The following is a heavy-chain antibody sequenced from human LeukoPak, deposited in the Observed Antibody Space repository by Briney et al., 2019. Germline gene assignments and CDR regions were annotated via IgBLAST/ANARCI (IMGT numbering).Heavy chain of an antibody. CDR1: GGSFSGYY. D-gene: IGHD3-3*01. CDR3: ARGIDRGDFWSGYPTNWFDP. CDR2: INHSGST. V-gene: IGHV4-34*01. J-gene: IGHJ5*02. Sequence: SETLSLTCAVYGGSFSGYYWSWIRQPPGKGLEWIGEINHSGSTNYNPSLKSRVTISVDTSKNQFSLKLSSVTAADTAVYHCARGIDRGDFWSGYPTNWFDPWGQGTLVTVSS.